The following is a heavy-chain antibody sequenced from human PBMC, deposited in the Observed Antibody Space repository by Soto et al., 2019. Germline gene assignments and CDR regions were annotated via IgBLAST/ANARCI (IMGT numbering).Heavy chain of an antibody. D-gene: IGHD3-22*01. CDR2: IIPIFGTA. Sequence: SVKVSCKASGGTFSSYAISWVRQAPGQGLEWMGGIIPIFGTANYAQKFQGRVTITADKSTSTAYMELSSLRSEDTAVYYCARRGYYYHRSGYCCYHFDYWGQGNLVTVSS. CDR3: ARRGYYYHRSGYCCYHFDY. CDR1: GGTFSSYA. J-gene: IGHJ4*02. V-gene: IGHV1-69*06.